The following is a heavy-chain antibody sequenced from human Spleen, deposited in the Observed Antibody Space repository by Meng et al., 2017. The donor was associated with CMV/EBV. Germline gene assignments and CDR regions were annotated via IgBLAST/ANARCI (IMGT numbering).Heavy chain of an antibody. CDR1: GYSISSGYY. CDR3: ARDNYGMYYFDY. J-gene: IGHJ4*02. CDR2: IYHSGST. D-gene: IGHD4-17*01. Sequence: GSLRLSCSVSGYSISSGYYWGWIRQPPGKGLEWIGSIYHSGSTNYNPSLKSRVTISVDTSKNQFSLKLSSVTAADTAVYYCARDNYGMYYFDYWGQGTLVTVSS. V-gene: IGHV4-38-2*02.